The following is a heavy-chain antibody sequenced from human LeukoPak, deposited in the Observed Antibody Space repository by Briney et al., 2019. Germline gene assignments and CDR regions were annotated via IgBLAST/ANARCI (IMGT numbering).Heavy chain of an antibody. CDR1: GFTFSSYS. Sequence: GGSLRLSCAASGFTFSSYSMNWVRQAPGKGLEWVSSISSSSSYIYYADSVKGRFTISRDNAKNSLYLQMNSLRAEDTAVYYCARDAHSSGWYLAYWGQATLVTVSS. V-gene: IGHV3-21*01. D-gene: IGHD6-19*01. CDR2: ISSSSSYI. CDR3: ARDAHSSGWYLAY. J-gene: IGHJ4*02.